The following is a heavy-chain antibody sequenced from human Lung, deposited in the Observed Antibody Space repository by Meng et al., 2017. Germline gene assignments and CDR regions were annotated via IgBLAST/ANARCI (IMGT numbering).Heavy chain of an antibody. CDR2: INAGNGNT. CDR1: GYTFSTYT. CDR3: ARDAAMVKGGDY. J-gene: IGHJ4*02. Sequence: QVQLVQSGAEVKTPGASVKVSCKASGYTFSTYTMHWVCQAPGQRLEWMGWINAGNGNTKFSQNFQGRVTITRDTSASTAYMELSSLRSEDTAVYYCARDAAMVKGGDYWGQGTLVTVSS. V-gene: IGHV1-3*01. D-gene: IGHD5-18*01.